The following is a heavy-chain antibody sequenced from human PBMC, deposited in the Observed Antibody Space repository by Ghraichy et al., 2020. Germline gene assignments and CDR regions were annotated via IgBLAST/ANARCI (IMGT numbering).Heavy chain of an antibody. V-gene: IGHV4-30-2*01. CDR3: ARVGSRRGGNPLGIQGRNWYFDL. J-gene: IGHJ2*01. CDR2: IYHSGST. CDR1: GGSISSGGYS. D-gene: IGHD4-23*01. Sequence: SETLSLTCAVSGGSISSGGYSWSWIRQPPGKGLEWIGYIYHSGSTYYNPSLKSRVTISVDRSKNQFSLKLSSVTAADTAVYYCARVGSRRGGNPLGIQGRNWYFDLWGRGTLVTVSS.